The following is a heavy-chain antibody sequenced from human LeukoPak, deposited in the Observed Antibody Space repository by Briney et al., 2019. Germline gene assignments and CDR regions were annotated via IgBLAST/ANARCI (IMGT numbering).Heavy chain of an antibody. CDR3: ARMEYYGSGSYYFLDY. D-gene: IGHD3-10*01. J-gene: IGHJ4*02. V-gene: IGHV4-59*08. CDR2: IYYSGST. Sequence: SETESLTCTVSGGSISSHYWTWIRQPPGKGLEWIGYIYYSGSTNYNPSLKSRVTISVDTSNHQFSLRLRSVTAADTAVYYCARMEYYGSGSYYFLDYWGEGTLATLSS. CDR1: GGSISSHY.